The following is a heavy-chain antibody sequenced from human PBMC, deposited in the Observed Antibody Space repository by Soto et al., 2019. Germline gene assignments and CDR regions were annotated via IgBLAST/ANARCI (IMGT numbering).Heavy chain of an antibody. CDR1: GFIFSDYG. V-gene: IGHV3-33*01. D-gene: IGHD3-10*01. CDR2: IWYDGSRK. J-gene: IGHJ4*02. Sequence: GGSLRLSCAASGFIFSDYGMHWVRQAPDKGLEWVGVIWYDGSRKYYADSVKGRFTLSRDNFKNTVYLEMKGLRAEDTAVYYCARDPSHGSGSYLDYWGQGSLVTVSS. CDR3: ARDPSHGSGSYLDY.